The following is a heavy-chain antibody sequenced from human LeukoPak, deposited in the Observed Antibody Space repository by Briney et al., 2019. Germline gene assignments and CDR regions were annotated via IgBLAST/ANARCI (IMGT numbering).Heavy chain of an antibody. Sequence: PSETLSPTCSMSGYSISTGYYWGWIRQPPGKGLEWIGSIYHSGSTYYNPSLKSRVTISADTSKNQFSLRLSSVTAADTAVYYCASLAYCTRTSCFRGSRVYYTYYMDVWGKGTTVTVSS. J-gene: IGHJ6*03. CDR2: IYHSGST. D-gene: IGHD2-2*01. CDR3: ASLAYCTRTSCFRGSRVYYTYYMDV. V-gene: IGHV4-38-2*01. CDR1: GYSISTGYY.